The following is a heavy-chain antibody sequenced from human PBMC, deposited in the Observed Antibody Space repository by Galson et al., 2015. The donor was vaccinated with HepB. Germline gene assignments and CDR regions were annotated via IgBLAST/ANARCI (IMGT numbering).Heavy chain of an antibody. Sequence: SLRLSCAASGFTFSSYAMSWVRQAPGKGLEWVSAISGSGGSTYYADSVKGRFTISRDNSKNTLYLQMNSLRAEDTAVYYCAKEPEGVVPAAIPVSFDYWGQGTLVTVSS. D-gene: IGHD2-2*01. CDR1: GFTFSSYA. J-gene: IGHJ4*02. CDR3: AKEPEGVVPAAIPVSFDY. V-gene: IGHV3-23*01. CDR2: ISGSGGST.